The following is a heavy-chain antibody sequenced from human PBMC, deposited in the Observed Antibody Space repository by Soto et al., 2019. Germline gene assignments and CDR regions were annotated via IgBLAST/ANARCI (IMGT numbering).Heavy chain of an antibody. J-gene: IGHJ3*02. CDR2: MNPNSGNT. Sequence: GASVKVSCKASGYTFTSYDINWVRQATGQGLEWMGWMNPNSGNTGYAQKFQGRVTMTRNTSISTAYMELSSLRSEDTAVYYCARAQYCSRTSCQDDAFDIWGQGTMVTVSS. V-gene: IGHV1-8*01. CDR3: ARAQYCSRTSCQDDAFDI. D-gene: IGHD2-2*01. CDR1: GYTFTSYD.